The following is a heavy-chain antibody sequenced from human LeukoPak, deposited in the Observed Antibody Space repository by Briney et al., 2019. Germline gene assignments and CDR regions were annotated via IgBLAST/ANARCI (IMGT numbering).Heavy chain of an antibody. CDR1: GGSFSGYY. J-gene: IGHJ4*02. D-gene: IGHD3-10*01. Sequence: SETLSLTCAVYGGSFSGYYWSWIRQPPGKGLEWIGEINHSGSTNYNPSLKSRVTISVDTSKNQFSLKLSSVTAADTAVYYCARGRQGTMVRGINYFDYWGQGTLVTVSS. CDR2: INHSGST. V-gene: IGHV4-34*01. CDR3: ARGRQGTMVRGINYFDY.